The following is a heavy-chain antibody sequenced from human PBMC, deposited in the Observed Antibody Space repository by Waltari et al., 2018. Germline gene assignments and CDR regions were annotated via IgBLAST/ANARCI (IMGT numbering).Heavy chain of an antibody. D-gene: IGHD6-13*01. CDR2: IYYSGST. CDR3: ARVRYLNSSSWYQAAHYYYYMDV. V-gene: IGHV4-59*01. CDR1: GGSISSYY. Sequence: QVQLQESGPGLVKPSETLSLTCTVSGGSISSYYWSWNRQPPGKGLEWIGYIYYSGSTNYNPSLKSRVTISVDTSKNQFSLKLSSVTAADTAVYYCARVRYLNSSSWYQAAHYYYYMDVWGKGTTVTISS. J-gene: IGHJ6*03.